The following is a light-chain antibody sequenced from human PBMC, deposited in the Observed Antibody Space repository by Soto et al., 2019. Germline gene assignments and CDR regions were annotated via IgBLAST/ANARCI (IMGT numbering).Light chain of an antibody. CDR3: QQYNTYST. J-gene: IGKJ1*01. Sequence: DIQMTQSPSTLSASVGDRVTITCRASQSISSWLAWYQQTPGKAPKLLIYKASSLESGVPSRFSGSGSGTESTLTISSLQPDDFATYYCQQYNTYSTFGQGTKVEIK. V-gene: IGKV1-5*03. CDR2: KAS. CDR1: QSISSW.